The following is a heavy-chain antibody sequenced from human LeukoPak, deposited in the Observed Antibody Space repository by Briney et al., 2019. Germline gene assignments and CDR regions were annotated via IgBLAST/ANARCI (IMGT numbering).Heavy chain of an antibody. J-gene: IGHJ4*02. D-gene: IGHD3-10*01. CDR1: GGSISSSSYY. CDR3: ASRIGALITMVRGVPYYFDY. CDR2: IYYSGST. V-gene: IGHV4-39*01. Sequence: SETLSLTCTVSGGSISSSSYYWGWIRQPPGKGLEWIGSIYYSGSTYYNPSLKSRVTISVDTSKNQFSLKLSSVTAADTAVYYCASRIGALITMVRGVPYYFDYWGQGTLVTVSS.